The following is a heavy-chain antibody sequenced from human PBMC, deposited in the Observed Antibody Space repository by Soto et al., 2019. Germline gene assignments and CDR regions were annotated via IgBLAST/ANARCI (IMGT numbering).Heavy chain of an antibody. Sequence: GGSLRLSCAASGFTFSSYAMHWVRQAPGKGLEWVAVISYDGSNKYYADSVKGRFTISRDNSKNTLYLQMNSLRAEDTAVYYCARDSGGVQLWPQGLDYWGQGTLVTVSS. CDR2: ISYDGSNK. D-gene: IGHD5-18*01. CDR1: GFTFSSYA. V-gene: IGHV3-30-3*01. J-gene: IGHJ4*02. CDR3: ARDSGGVQLWPQGLDY.